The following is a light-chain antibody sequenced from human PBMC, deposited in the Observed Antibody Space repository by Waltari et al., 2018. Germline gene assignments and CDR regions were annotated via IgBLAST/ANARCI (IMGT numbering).Light chain of an antibody. V-gene: IGKV3-15*01. J-gene: IGKJ2*01. CDR1: QSVGAN. CDR3: QQYSDWS. CDR2: GAS. Sequence: EIVMTQSPATLSVSPGERATLSCRASQSVGANLAWYQQKPGQAPRLLSYGASTRATGIPTRFSGSGSGTEFTLTISSLQSEDFAVYYCQQYSDWSFGQGTKLEIK.